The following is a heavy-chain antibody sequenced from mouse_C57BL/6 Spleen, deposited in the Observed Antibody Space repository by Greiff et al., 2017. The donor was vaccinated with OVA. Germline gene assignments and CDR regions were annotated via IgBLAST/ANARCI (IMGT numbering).Heavy chain of an antibody. Sequence: EVKLVESGGGLVQPGGSLKLSCAASGFTFSDYGMAWVRQAPRKGPEWVAFISNFASSIYYADTVTGRFTISRENAKNTLYLEMSSLRSEDTAMYYCARQLRENYFDYWGQGTTLTVSS. CDR2: ISNFASSI. CDR1: GFTFSDYG. V-gene: IGHV5-15*01. CDR3: ARQLRENYFDY. J-gene: IGHJ2*01.